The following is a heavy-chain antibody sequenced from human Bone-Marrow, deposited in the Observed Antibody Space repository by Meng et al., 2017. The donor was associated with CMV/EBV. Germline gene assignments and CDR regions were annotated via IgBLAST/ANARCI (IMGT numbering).Heavy chain of an antibody. Sequence: ASVKVSCKASGYTFTGYYMHWVRQAPGQGLEWMGWINPNSGGTNYAQKFQGRVTMTRDTSISTAYMELSRLRSDDTAVYYCARGHVSGGSGYASSGVGVYWGQGTLVTVSS. D-gene: IGHD5-12*01. CDR2: INPNSGGT. CDR1: GYTFTGYY. J-gene: IGHJ4*02. CDR3: ARGHVSGGSGYASSGVGVY. V-gene: IGHV1-2*02.